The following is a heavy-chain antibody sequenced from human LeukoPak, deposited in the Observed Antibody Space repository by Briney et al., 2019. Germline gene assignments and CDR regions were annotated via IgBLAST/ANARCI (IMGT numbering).Heavy chain of an antibody. D-gene: IGHD1-26*01. CDR2: MNPNGGNT. Sequence: ASVKVSCKASGYTFVSYDIKWVRQATGQGLEWMGWMNPNGGNTGYAQKFQGRVTMTRNTSISTAYMGLSSLRSEGTAVYYCASYSGSYSRNFQHWGQGTLVTVSS. J-gene: IGHJ1*01. CDR3: ASYSGSYSRNFQH. CDR1: GYTFVSYD. V-gene: IGHV1-8*01.